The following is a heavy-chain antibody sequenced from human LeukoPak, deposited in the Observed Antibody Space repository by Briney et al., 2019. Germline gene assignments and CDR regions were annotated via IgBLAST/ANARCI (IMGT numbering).Heavy chain of an antibody. Sequence: SETLSLTCAVYGGSFSGYYWSWIRQPPRKGLEWIGEINHSGSTNYNPSLKSRVTISVDTSNSQFSLKLSSVTAADTAVYYCARGLVDTAKRWFEYWGQGTLVTVSS. CDR1: GGSFSGYY. CDR2: INHSGST. J-gene: IGHJ4*02. CDR3: ARGLVDTAKRWFEY. V-gene: IGHV4-34*01. D-gene: IGHD5-18*01.